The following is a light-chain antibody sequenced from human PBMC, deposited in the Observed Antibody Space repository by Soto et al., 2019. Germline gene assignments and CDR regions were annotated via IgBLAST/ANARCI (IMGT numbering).Light chain of an antibody. V-gene: IGLV2-14*01. Sequence: QSALTQPASVSGSPGQSITISCTGTSSDIGAYNYVSWHQQHPGKAPKLMIYDVSNRPSGVSNRFSGSKSGNTASLTISGLQAEDEADYYCSSSTTSSTLVFGGGTKLTVL. J-gene: IGLJ2*01. CDR1: SSDIGAYNY. CDR2: DVS. CDR3: SSSTTSSTLV.